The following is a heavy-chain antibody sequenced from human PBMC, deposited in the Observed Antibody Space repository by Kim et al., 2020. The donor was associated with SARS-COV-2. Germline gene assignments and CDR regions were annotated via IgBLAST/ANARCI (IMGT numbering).Heavy chain of an antibody. CDR2: IYYSGST. Sequence: SETLSLTCTVSGGSISSYYWSWIRQPPGKGLEWIGYIYYSGSTNYNPSLKSRVTISVDTSKNQFSLKLSSVTAADTAVYYCARAGPPGIAAAPHYWGQGT. J-gene: IGHJ4*02. CDR3: ARAGPPGIAAAPHY. V-gene: IGHV4-59*01. CDR1: GGSISSYY. D-gene: IGHD6-13*01.